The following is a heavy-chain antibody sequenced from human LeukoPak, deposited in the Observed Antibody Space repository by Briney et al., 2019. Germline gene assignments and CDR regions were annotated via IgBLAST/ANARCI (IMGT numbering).Heavy chain of an antibody. CDR3: AAAGPPYYYDSSGYYCYYGMDV. CDR2: IVVGSGNT. Sequence: SGKLSCKAAGFTSTSSAMQWVRQARGQRLEWIGWIVVGSGNTNYAQKFQVRGTITRDMSTSTAYMELSSLGSEDTAVYYCAAAGPPYYYDSSGYYCYYGMDVWGKGTTVTVSS. D-gene: IGHD3-22*01. J-gene: IGHJ6*04. CDR1: GFTSTSSA. V-gene: IGHV1-58*02.